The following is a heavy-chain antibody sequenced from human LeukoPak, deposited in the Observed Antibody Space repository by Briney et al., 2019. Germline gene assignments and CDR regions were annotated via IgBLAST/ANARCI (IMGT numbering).Heavy chain of an antibody. CDR1: GNYW. CDR2: INSDGSWT. J-gene: IGHJ4*02. CDR3: VSFYETY. V-gene: IGHV3-74*01. Sequence: GGSLRLSCAASGNYWMHWVRQVPGKGLVWVSHINSDGSWTSYADSVKGRFAISKDNAKNTVYLQMNSLRAEDTAVYYCVSFYETYWGRGTLVTVSS. D-gene: IGHD2/OR15-2a*01.